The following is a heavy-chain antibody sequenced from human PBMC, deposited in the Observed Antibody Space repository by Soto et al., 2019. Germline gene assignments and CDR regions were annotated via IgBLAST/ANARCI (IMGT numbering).Heavy chain of an antibody. CDR3: VRTSLVVAAATLEDY. J-gene: IGHJ4*02. CDR2: INSDGSST. CDR1: GFTFSSYW. Sequence: PGGSLRLSCAASGFTFSSYWMHWLRQAPGKGLVWVSRINSDGSSTSYADSVKGRFTISRDNAKNTLYLQMNSLRAEDTAVYYCVRTSLVVAAATLEDYWGQGTLVTVSS. V-gene: IGHV3-74*01. D-gene: IGHD2-15*01.